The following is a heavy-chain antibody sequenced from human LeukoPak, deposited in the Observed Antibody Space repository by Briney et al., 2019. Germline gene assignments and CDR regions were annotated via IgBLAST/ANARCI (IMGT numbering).Heavy chain of an antibody. V-gene: IGHV3-9*01. CDR2: ISWNSGSI. J-gene: IGHJ4*02. CDR3: AKAEGFFGGYYDH. CDR1: GFTFDDYA. D-gene: IGHD4-23*01. Sequence: PGGSLRLSCAASGFTFDDYAMHWVRQAPGKGLEWVSGISWNSGSIDYADSVKGRFTFSRDNAKNSLYLQMNSLRAEDTAFYYCAKAEGFFGGYYDHWGQGTLVTVSS.